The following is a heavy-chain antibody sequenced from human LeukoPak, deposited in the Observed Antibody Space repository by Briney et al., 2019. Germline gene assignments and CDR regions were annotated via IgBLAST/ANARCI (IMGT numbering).Heavy chain of an antibody. V-gene: IGHV4-34*01. D-gene: IGHD3-10*01. CDR2: INHSGST. J-gene: IGHJ5*02. CDR1: GGSFSGYY. CDR3: ARGRGSGIGDWFDP. Sequence: SETLSLTCAVYGGSFSGYYWSWIRQPPGKGLEWIGEINHSGSTNYNPSLKSRVTISVDTSKNQFSLKLSSVTAADTAVYYCARGRGSGIGDWFDPWGQGTLVTDSS.